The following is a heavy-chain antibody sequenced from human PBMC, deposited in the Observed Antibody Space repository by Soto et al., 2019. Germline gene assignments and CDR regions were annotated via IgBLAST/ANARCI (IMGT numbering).Heavy chain of an antibody. Sequence: ATVKVSCKASGYTFTGYYMRWVRQAPGQGLEWMGWINPNSGGTNYAQKFQGRVTMTRDTSISTAYMELSRLRSDDTAVYYCARTTQWLLSYGMDVWGQGTTVTVSS. CDR1: GYTFTGYY. CDR3: ARTTQWLLSYGMDV. J-gene: IGHJ6*02. V-gene: IGHV1-2*02. CDR2: INPNSGGT. D-gene: IGHD6-19*01.